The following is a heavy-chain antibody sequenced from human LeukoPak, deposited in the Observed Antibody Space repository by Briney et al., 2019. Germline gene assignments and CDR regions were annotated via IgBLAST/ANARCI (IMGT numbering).Heavy chain of an antibody. V-gene: IGHV3-20*04. CDR3: AGGDRNGWYFDY. CDR1: GFRVDDHG. D-gene: IGHD6-19*01. CDR2: INWNGAST. Sequence: GGSLRLSCAASGFRVDDHGMSWVRQVPGKELEWVSGINWNGASTGYGDSVKGRFTISRDNAKNSLYLQMNSLRAEDTALYYCAGGDRNGWYFDYWGQGILVTVSS. J-gene: IGHJ4*02.